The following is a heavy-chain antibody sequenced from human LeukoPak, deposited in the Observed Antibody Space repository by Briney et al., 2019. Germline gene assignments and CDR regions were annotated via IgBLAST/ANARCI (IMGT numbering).Heavy chain of an antibody. Sequence: ASETLSLTCTVSGYSLTNGYYRGWVRQPPGKGLEWIRCVHYSGTTYYKPSLKRRITIEDTSKNQFSLKLSSVTAADTAMYYCARMGRREPVDYWGQGILVTVSS. CDR2: VHYSGTT. CDR1: GYSLTNGYY. J-gene: IGHJ4*02. D-gene: IGHD1-26*01. CDR3: ARMGRREPVDY. V-gene: IGHV4-38-2*02.